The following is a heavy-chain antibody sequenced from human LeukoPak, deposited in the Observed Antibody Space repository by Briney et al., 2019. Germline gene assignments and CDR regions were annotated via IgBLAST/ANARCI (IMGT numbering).Heavy chain of an antibody. CDR1: GFTFSYYW. V-gene: IGHV3-7*03. CDR2: TDSYGSEI. Sequence: PGGSLRLSCTASGFTFSYYWMSWVRQAPGKGLEWVANTDSYGSEIYYVDSVKGRFTISRDNAKKSIYLEMNNLRVEDAAVYYCVRDDWGPAEGRGPGTLVTVSS. J-gene: IGHJ4*02. CDR3: VRDDWGPAEG. D-gene: IGHD3-16*01.